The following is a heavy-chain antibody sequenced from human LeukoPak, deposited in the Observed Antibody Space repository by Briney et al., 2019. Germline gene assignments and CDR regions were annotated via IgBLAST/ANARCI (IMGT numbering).Heavy chain of an antibody. D-gene: IGHD6-6*01. V-gene: IGHV3-7*05. CDR3: ARIGYSSSSFDF. Sequence: GGSLRLSCAASGFTFSSYWMSWVRQAPGKGLEWVANIKQDGSVEYYVVSVKGRFTTSRDNAKESLYLQMNSLRAEDTAVYYCARIGYSSSSFDFWGQGTLVTVSS. CDR2: IKQDGSVE. J-gene: IGHJ4*02. CDR1: GFTFSSYW.